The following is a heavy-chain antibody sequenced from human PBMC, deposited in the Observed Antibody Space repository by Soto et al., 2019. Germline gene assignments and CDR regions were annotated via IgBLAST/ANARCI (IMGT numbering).Heavy chain of an antibody. CDR1: SGSISSSNW. CDR2: IYHSGST. Sequence: SETLSLTCAVSSGSISSSNWWSWVRQPPGKGLEWIGEIYHSGSTNYNPSLKSRVTISVDKSKNQFSLKLSSVTAADTAVYYCARGRDTVKGAFDIWGQGTMVTVSS. D-gene: IGHD4-17*01. CDR3: ARGRDTVKGAFDI. V-gene: IGHV4-4*02. J-gene: IGHJ3*02.